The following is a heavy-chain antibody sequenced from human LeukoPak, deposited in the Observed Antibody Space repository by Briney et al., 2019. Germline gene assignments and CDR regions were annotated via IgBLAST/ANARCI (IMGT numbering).Heavy chain of an antibody. J-gene: IGHJ4*02. Sequence: ASVKVSCKASGYTFTGYYMHWVRQAPGQGLEWMGWINPNSGGTNYAQKFQGRVTMTRDTSISTAYMELSRLRSDDTAVYYCAREMVRGVIVYNFDYWGQGTLVTVSS. D-gene: IGHD3-10*01. CDR2: INPNSGGT. CDR1: GYTFTGYY. V-gene: IGHV1-2*02. CDR3: AREMVRGVIVYNFDY.